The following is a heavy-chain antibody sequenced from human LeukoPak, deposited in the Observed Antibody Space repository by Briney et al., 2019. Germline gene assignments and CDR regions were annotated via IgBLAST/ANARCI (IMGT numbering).Heavy chain of an antibody. V-gene: IGHV1-2*02. J-gene: IGHJ6*03. CDR1: GYTFTGYY. Sequence: ASVKVSCKASGYTFTGYYMHWVRQAPGQGLEWMGWINPNSGGTNYAQKFQGRVTMTRDTSISTAYMELSRLRSDDTAVYYCARSRAKSSATIFGVVIVSYYYYMDVWGKGTTVTVSS. CDR2: INPNSGGT. D-gene: IGHD3-3*01. CDR3: ARSRAKSSATIFGVVIVSYYYYMDV.